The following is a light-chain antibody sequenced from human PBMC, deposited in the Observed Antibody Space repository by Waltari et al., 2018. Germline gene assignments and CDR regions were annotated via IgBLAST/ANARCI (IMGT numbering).Light chain of an antibody. V-gene: IGKV3-20*01. CDR2: AAS. J-gene: IGKJ1*01. CDR1: QSIGNNY. Sequence: ENVLTQSPGTLSLSPGERATIPCRASQSIGNNYLAWYQQKPGQPPRLLIYAASTRATGIPDRFSGSGSETDFTLTISRLEPEDFAVFYCHQYDRSPWTFGQGTKVEF. CDR3: HQYDRSPWT.